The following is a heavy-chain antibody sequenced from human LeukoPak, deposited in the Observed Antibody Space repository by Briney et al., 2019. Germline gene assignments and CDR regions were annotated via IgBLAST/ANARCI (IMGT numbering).Heavy chain of an antibody. V-gene: IGHV1-3*01. CDR2: INAGNGNT. CDR3: AKAAAGTGGPIDY. J-gene: IGHJ4*02. D-gene: IGHD6-13*01. Sequence: ASVKVSCKASGHTFTSYAMHWVRQAPGQRLEWMEWINAGNGNTKYSQKFQGRVTITRDTSASTAYMELSSLRSEDTAVYYCAKAAAGTGGPIDYWGQGTLVTVSS. CDR1: GHTFTSYA.